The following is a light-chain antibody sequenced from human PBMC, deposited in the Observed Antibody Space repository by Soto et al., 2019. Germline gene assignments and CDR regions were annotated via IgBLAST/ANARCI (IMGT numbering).Light chain of an antibody. CDR2: DAS. Sequence: EIVWTQYPGTLSLSPVQRATLSCRASQSVGSSLAWYRQRAGESPTLLIADASIRAAGIPDRFSGSGSETDFSLSISRLEPEDFALYYCQQYVVGSTLSFGLGTRLEIK. J-gene: IGKJ5*01. V-gene: IGKV3-20*01. CDR1: QSVGSS. CDR3: QQYVVGSTLS.